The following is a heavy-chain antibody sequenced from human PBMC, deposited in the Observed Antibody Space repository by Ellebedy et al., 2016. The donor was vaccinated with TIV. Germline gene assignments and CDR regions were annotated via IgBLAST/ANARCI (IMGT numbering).Heavy chain of an antibody. V-gene: IGHV1-2*02. Sequence: AASVKVSCKASGYTFTGYYIHWVRQAPGQGLEWMGLINPNTGGTNYAQKFQGRVIMTRDTSISTGYMELRSLRSDDTAVYFCARGRVYGSPSSGLDVWGQGTTVTVSS. D-gene: IGHD6-13*01. J-gene: IGHJ6*02. CDR2: INPNTGGT. CDR3: ARGRVYGSPSSGLDV. CDR1: GYTFTGYY.